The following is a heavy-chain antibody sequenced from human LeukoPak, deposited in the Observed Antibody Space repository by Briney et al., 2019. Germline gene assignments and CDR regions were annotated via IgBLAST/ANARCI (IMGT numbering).Heavy chain of an antibody. J-gene: IGHJ6*02. Sequence: ASVKVSCKASGYTFTGYYIHWVRQAPGQGLEWMGWINPNSGGTNYAQKFQGRVTVTTDTSISTAYMEMSRLISDDTAVYYCVRVRSYYYGMDVWGQGTTVTASS. CDR3: VRVRSYYYGMDV. CDR2: INPNSGGT. CDR1: GYTFTGYY. V-gene: IGHV1-2*02.